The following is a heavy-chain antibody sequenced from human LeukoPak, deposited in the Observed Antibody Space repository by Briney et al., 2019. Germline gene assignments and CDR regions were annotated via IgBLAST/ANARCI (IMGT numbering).Heavy chain of an antibody. D-gene: IGHD1-1*01. V-gene: IGHV1-18*01. CDR2: ISAYNGNT. CDR3: ARGGDWNGYYYYYYMDV. J-gene: IGHJ6*03. CDR1: GYTFASYG. Sequence: ASVKVSCKASGYTFASYGISWVRQAPGQGLEWMGWISAYNGNTNYAQKLQGRVTMTTDTSTSTAYMELRSLRSDDTAVYYCARGGDWNGYYYYYYMDVWGKGTTVTVSS.